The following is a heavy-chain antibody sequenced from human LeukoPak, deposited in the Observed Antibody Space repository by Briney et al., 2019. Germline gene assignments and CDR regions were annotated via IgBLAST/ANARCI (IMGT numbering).Heavy chain of an antibody. CDR1: GFTFSSYA. Sequence: GGSLRLSCAASGFTFSSYAMHWVRQAPGKGLEWVAVISYDGSNKYYADSVKGRFTISRDNSKNTLYLQMNSLRAEDTAVYYCAREVGATHFDYWGQGTLVTVSS. V-gene: IGHV3-30*04. CDR3: AREVGATHFDY. J-gene: IGHJ4*02. CDR2: ISYDGSNK. D-gene: IGHD1-26*01.